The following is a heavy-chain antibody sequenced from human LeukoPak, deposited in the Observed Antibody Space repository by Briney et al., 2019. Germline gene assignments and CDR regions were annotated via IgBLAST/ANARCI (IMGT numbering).Heavy chain of an antibody. CDR1: GFTVSSSY. CDR2: IYSGGST. D-gene: IGHD3-3*01. Sequence: GGSLRLSCAASGFTVSSSYMSWVRQAPGKGLEWVSIIYSGGSTYYADSVKGRFTISRDSSKNTVHLQMNSLRAEETAVYYCAGCLLVQGYYYGMDVWGQGTTVTVSS. V-gene: IGHV3-66*01. CDR3: AGCLLVQGYYYGMDV. J-gene: IGHJ6*02.